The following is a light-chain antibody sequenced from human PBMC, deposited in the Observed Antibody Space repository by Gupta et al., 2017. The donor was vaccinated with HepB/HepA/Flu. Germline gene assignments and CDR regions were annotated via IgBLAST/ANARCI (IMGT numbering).Light chain of an antibody. CDR1: SLRSEY. CDR2: GKN. J-gene: IGLJ1*01. CDR3: NSRDSNGNRPNYV. V-gene: IGLV3-19*01. Sequence: SSELSPDSAVSVDLGQTVRITCQGDSLRSEYAGWYQQKPGQAPVLVIYGKNKRRSGIPVRFSGSSSGNTATVTITGAQAEDEADYYCNSRDSNGNRPNYVFGTGTKVTVL.